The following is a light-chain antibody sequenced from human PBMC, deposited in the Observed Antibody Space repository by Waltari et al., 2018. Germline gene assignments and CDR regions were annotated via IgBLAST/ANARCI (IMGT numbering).Light chain of an antibody. V-gene: IGLV1-47*01. Sequence: QSVLTQPPSASGTPAQRVTISCSGSRPNIGRNYVYWYQQLPGTAPKLLIYRNNQRPSGVPDRFSGSESGTSASLAISGLRSDDEADYYCAAWDDSLSGGVFGGGSRLTVL. J-gene: IGLJ3*02. CDR1: RPNIGRNY. CDR2: RNN. CDR3: AAWDDSLSGGV.